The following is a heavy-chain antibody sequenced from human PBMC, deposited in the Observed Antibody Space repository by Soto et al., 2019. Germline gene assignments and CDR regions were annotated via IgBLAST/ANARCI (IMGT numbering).Heavy chain of an antibody. V-gene: IGHV3-33*01. CDR3: ARDRRDITMVRGVYWYFDL. CDR2: IWYDGTNK. D-gene: IGHD3-10*01. Sequence: QVQLVESGGGVVQPGRSLRLSCAASGFTFSSYGMHWVRQAPGKGLEWVAVIWYDGTNKYYADSVKGRFTISRDNSKNTLYLQMNSLRAEDTAVYYCARDRRDITMVRGVYWYFDLWGRGTLGTVSS. CDR1: GFTFSSYG. J-gene: IGHJ2*01.